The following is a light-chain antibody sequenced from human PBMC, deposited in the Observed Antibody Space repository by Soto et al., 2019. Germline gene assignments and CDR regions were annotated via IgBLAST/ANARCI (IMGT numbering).Light chain of an antibody. Sequence: QSVLTQPASVSGSPGQSITISCTGTSSDVGGYNYVSWYQQQPGKAPKFMIYDVSNRPSGVSNRFSGSKSGNTASLTISGLQAEDEADYYCCSYTTSNTRQIVFGTR. CDR3: CSYTTSNTRQIV. J-gene: IGLJ1*01. V-gene: IGLV2-14*01. CDR1: SSDVGGYNY. CDR2: DVS.